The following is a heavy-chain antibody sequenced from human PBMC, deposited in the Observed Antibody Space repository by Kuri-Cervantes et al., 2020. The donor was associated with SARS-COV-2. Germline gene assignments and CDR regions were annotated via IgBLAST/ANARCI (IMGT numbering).Heavy chain of an antibody. D-gene: IGHD5-12*01. V-gene: IGHV1-24*01. J-gene: IGHJ4*02. CDR1: GYTLTELS. Sequence: ASVKVSCKVSGYTLTELSMHWVRQAPGKGLEWMGGFDPEDGETIYAQKLQGRVTMTEDTSTDTAYMELRSLRSDDTAVYYCARVEPNPPLYGGYGPRYDYWGQGTLVTVSS. CDR3: ARVEPNPPLYGGYGPRYDY. CDR2: FDPEDGET.